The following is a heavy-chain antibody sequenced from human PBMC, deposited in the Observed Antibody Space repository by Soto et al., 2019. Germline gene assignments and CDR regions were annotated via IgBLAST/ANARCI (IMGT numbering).Heavy chain of an antibody. CDR3: ARLLGYCSSTSCYRVIFGAFEI. CDR2: IYYSGST. J-gene: IGHJ3*02. V-gene: IGHV4-39*01. CDR1: GGSISSSSYY. Sequence: SETLSLTCTVSGGSISSSSYYWGWIRQPPGKGLEWIGSIYYSGSTYYNPSLKSRVTISVDTSKNQFSLKLSSVTAADTAVYYCARLLGYCSSTSCYRVIFGAFEIWGQGTMVTVSS. D-gene: IGHD2-2*02.